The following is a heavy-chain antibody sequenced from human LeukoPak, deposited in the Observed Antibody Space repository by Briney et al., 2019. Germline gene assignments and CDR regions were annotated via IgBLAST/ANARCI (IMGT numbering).Heavy chain of an antibody. V-gene: IGHV3-21*01. CDR2: ISSSGSYI. J-gene: IGHJ3*02. CDR1: GFTFSRYS. CDR3: ASRNQYCGGDCFWAFDT. Sequence: GGSLRLSCGASGFTFSRYSMNWVRQAPGKGLEWVSSISSSGSYIYYADSVKGRFTISRDNAKNSLYLQMNSLRAEDTAVYYCASRNQYCGGDCFWAFDTWGQGTMVTVSS. D-gene: IGHD2-21*02.